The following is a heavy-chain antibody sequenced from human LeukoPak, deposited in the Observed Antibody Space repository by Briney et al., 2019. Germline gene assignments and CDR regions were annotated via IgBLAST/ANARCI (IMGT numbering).Heavy chain of an antibody. CDR2: INDSGST. J-gene: IGHJ4*02. CDR3: ARGDYGGRMRDFDY. CDR1: GGSFSGYY. D-gene: IGHD4-23*01. Sequence: SETLSLTCAVYGGSFSGYYWSWIRQPPGKGLELIGEINDSGSTNYNPSLKSRVTISVDTSKNQFSLKLSSVTAADTAVYYCARGDYGGRMRDFDYWGQGTLVTVSS. V-gene: IGHV4-34*01.